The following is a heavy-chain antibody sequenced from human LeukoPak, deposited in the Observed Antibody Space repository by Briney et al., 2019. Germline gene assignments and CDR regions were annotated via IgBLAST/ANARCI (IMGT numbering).Heavy chain of an antibody. Sequence: PGASLRLSCAASGFTFSNYAMSWVRQAPGKGLEWVSAISGSGDSTYYADSVKGRFTISRDNSKNTLYLQMNSLRAEDTAVYYCAKDYIRRYSYGKSWDYYYGMDVWGKGTTVTVSS. CDR3: AKDYIRRYSYGKSWDYYYGMDV. V-gene: IGHV3-23*01. J-gene: IGHJ6*04. CDR1: GFTFSNYA. CDR2: ISGSGDST. D-gene: IGHD5-18*01.